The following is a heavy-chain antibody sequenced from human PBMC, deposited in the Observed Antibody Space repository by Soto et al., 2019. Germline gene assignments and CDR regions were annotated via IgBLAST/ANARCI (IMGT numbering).Heavy chain of an antibody. D-gene: IGHD4-4*01. CDR3: TTDIPPLSNSAIPEYYYYYMDV. CDR2: IKSKTDGGTT. Sequence: EVQLVESGGGLVKPGGSLRLSCAASGFTFSNAWMSWVRQAPGKGLEWVGRIKSKTDGGTTDYAAPVKGRFTISRDDSKNTLYLQMNSLKTEDTAVYYCTTDIPPLSNSAIPEYYYYYMDVWGKGTTVTVSS. CDR1: GFTFSNAW. J-gene: IGHJ6*03. V-gene: IGHV3-15*01.